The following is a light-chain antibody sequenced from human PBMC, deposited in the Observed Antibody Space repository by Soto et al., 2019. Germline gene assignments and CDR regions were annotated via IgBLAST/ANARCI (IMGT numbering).Light chain of an antibody. Sequence: EIAWTQSPGTRSLSPGQRATLSCRASQSVSSRYLAWYQQKPGQAPRLLVYGASSRATGIADRFRGSGSGTELTLTISRLEPKGFPVYYFQQYGSSPMPFGQGPKVEI. V-gene: IGKV3-20*01. CDR3: QQYGSSPMP. CDR2: GAS. CDR1: QSVSSRY. J-gene: IGKJ1*01.